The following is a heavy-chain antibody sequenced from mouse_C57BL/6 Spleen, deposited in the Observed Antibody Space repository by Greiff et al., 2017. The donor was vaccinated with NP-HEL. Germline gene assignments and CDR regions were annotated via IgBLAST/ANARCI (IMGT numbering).Heavy chain of an antibody. Sequence: VQLQQSGPGLVAPSQSLSITCTVSGFSLTSYGVSWVRQPPGQGLEWLGVIWGDGSTNYHSALISRLSISKDNSKSQVFLKLNSLQTDDTATYYCAKGIGYSKAPYWYFDVWGTGTTVTVSS. V-gene: IGHV2-3*01. J-gene: IGHJ1*03. D-gene: IGHD2-5*01. CDR2: IWGDGST. CDR3: AKGIGYSKAPYWYFDV. CDR1: GFSLTSYG.